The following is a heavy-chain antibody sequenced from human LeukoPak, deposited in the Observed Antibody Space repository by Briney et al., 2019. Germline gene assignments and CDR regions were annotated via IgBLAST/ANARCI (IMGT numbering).Heavy chain of an antibody. CDR3: ASPEPTSSSWYGGGFDP. D-gene: IGHD6-13*01. J-gene: IGHJ5*02. CDR1: GFTFSSYE. Sequence: PGGSLRLSCAASGFTFSSYEMNWVRQAPGKGLEWVSYISSSGSTIYCADSVKGRFTISRDNAKNSLYLQMNSLRAEDTAVYYCASPEPTSSSWYGGGFDPWGQGTLVTVSS. CDR2: ISSSGSTI. V-gene: IGHV3-48*03.